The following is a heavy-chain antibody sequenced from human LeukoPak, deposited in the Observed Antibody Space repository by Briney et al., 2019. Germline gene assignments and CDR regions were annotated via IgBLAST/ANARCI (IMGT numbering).Heavy chain of an antibody. V-gene: IGHV7-4-1*02. D-gene: IGHD3-16*02. CDR2: INTNTGNP. CDR1: GYTITSYA. J-gene: IGHJ5*02. CDR3: ARDLRLVGFGGVIVVSYNWFDP. Sequence: ASVKVSCKASGYTITSYAMNWVRQAPGQGLEWMGWINTNTGNPTYAQGFTGRFVFSLDTSVSTAYLQISSLKAEDTAVYYCARDLRLVGFGGVIVVSYNWFDPWGQGTLVTVSS.